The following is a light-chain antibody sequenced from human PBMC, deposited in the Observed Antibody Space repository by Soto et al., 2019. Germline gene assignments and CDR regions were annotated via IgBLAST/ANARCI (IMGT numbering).Light chain of an antibody. CDR1: QTISSW. CDR3: QHYNSYSEA. Sequence: DIQMTQSPSTLSGSVGDRVTITCRASQTISSWLAWYQQKPGKAPKLLIYKASTLKSGVPSRFSGCVSVREFTLTISSLQSDEFATYYCQHYNSYSEAFGQGTKVDIK. CDR2: KAS. J-gene: IGKJ1*01. V-gene: IGKV1-5*03.